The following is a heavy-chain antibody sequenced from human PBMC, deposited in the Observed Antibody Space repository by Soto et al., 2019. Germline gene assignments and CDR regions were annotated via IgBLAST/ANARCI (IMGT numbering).Heavy chain of an antibody. J-gene: IGHJ5*02. CDR3: ARVVYSSSKRFLARWFDP. CDR1: GGSISSYY. Sequence: SETLSLTCTVSGGSISSYYWYWIRQPPGKGLEWIGYIYYSGSTNYNPSLKSRVTISVDTSKNQFSLKLSSVTAADTAVYYCARVVYSSSKRFLARWFDPWGQGTLVTVSS. CDR2: IYYSGST. D-gene: IGHD6-6*01. V-gene: IGHV4-59*08.